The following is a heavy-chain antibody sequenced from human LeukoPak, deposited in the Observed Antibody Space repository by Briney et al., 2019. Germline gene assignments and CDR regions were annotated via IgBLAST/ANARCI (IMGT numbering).Heavy chain of an antibody. V-gene: IGHV1-69*01. J-gene: IGHJ4*02. CDR2: IIPIFGTA. CDR1: GGTFSSYA. CDR3: ATRAVADDSLFDY. Sequence: SVKVSCKASGGTFSSYAINWVRQAPGQGLEWMGGIIPIFGTANYAQKFQGRVTITADESTSTAYMELSSLRSEDTAVYYCATRAVADDSLFDYWGQGTLVTVSS. D-gene: IGHD6-19*01.